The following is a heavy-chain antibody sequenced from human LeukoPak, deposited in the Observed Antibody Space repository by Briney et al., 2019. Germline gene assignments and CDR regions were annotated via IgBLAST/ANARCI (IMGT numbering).Heavy chain of an antibody. J-gene: IGHJ3*02. CDR2: ISSSGSTI. CDR1: GFTFSSYE. V-gene: IGHV3-48*03. CDR3: ARDKWGSSTDAFDI. Sequence: GGSLRLSCAASGFTFSSYEMNWVRQAPGKGLEWVSYISSSGSTIYYADSVKGRFTISRDNAKNSLYLLMNSLRAEDTAVYYCARDKWGSSTDAFDIWGQGTMVTVSS. D-gene: IGHD6-6*01.